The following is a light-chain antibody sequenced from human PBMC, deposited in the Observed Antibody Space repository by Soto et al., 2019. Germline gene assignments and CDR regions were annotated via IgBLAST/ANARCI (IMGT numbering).Light chain of an antibody. J-gene: IGKJ2*01. Sequence: IRMTQSPSSFSASTGDRVTITCRASQGISSYLAWYQQKPGKAPKLLVYAASTLQYGVPSRFSDSGSGEDFTLTISCLRSEDFATYFCQQYYNYPQAFGQGTNVDTK. CDR3: QQYYNYPQA. CDR2: AAS. V-gene: IGKV1-8*01. CDR1: QGISSY.